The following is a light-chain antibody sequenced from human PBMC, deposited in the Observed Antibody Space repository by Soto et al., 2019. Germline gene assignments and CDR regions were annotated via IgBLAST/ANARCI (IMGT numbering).Light chain of an antibody. Sequence: QSVLTQPPSVSGAPGHRVTISCTGSSSNIGAGYNVHWYQQLPGTAPKLLISDNSKRPSGVPDRFSGSKSGASASLAITGLQAEYEADYYCQSYDSSLSGWVFGGGTKLTVL. V-gene: IGLV1-40*01. CDR1: SSNIGAGYN. CDR2: DNS. CDR3: QSYDSSLSGWV. J-gene: IGLJ3*02.